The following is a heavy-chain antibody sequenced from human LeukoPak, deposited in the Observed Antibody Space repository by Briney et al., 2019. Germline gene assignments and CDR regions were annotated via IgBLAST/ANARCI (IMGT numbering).Heavy chain of an antibody. Sequence: SETLSLTCTVSGGSISSYYWSWIRQPAGKGLEWIGRISASGSTNYNPSLKSRVIMSLGTSKNQFSLNLDSVTAADTAMYYCARVGDYGDYQYFQHWGQGTLVTVSS. CDR3: ARVGDYGDYQYFQH. CDR2: ISASGST. V-gene: IGHV4-4*07. D-gene: IGHD4-17*01. J-gene: IGHJ1*01. CDR1: GGSISSYY.